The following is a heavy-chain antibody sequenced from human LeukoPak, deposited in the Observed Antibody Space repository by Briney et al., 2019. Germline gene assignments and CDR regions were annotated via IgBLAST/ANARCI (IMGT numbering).Heavy chain of an antibody. V-gene: IGHV3-30*03. CDR2: ISYDGSNK. D-gene: IGHD1-20*01. Sequence: GRSLRLSCAASGFTFSSYGMHWVRQAPGKGLEWVAVISYDGSNKYYADSVKGRFTISRDNSKNTLYLQMNSLRAEDTAVYYCARDITLDPNIFDIWGQGTMVTVSS. CDR1: GFTFSSYG. J-gene: IGHJ3*02. CDR3: ARDITLDPNIFDI.